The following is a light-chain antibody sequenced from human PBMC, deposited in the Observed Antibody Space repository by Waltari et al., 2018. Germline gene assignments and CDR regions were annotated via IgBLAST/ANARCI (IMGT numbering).Light chain of an antibody. CDR2: VAS. V-gene: IGKV1-12*01. J-gene: IGKJ1*01. CDR1: QDISSW. Sequence: DIQMTQSPSSLSASIGDKVIITCRASQDISSWLAWYQQKPGQAPKLLIYVASRLQSGVPSRFSGSGSGTDYTLTISSLQPEDLGTYYCQQGYNTPWTFGQGTKVEIK. CDR3: QQGYNTPWT.